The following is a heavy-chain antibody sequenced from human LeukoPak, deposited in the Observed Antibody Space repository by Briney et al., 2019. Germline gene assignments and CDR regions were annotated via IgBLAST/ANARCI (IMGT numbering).Heavy chain of an antibody. Sequence: GGSLRLSCAASGFTVNSIFMSWVRQAPGKGLEWVSAFSGSGGSTYYADSVKGRFTISRDNSKNTLYLQMNSLRAEDTAVYYCAGDYYMDVWGKGTTVTVSS. CDR3: AGDYYMDV. V-gene: IGHV3-23*01. CDR1: GFTVNSIF. J-gene: IGHJ6*03. CDR2: FSGSGGST.